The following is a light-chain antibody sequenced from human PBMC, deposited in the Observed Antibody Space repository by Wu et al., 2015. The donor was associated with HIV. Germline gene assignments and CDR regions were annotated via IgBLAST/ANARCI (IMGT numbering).Light chain of an antibody. CDR1: QSVSSSY. CDR3: QQYNNWPPLT. Sequence: EIVLTQSPDTLSLSPGERATLSCRASQSVSSSYLAWYQQKPGQAPRLLIYDASSRATGIPDRFSGSGSGTDFTLTISRLEPEDFAVYSCQQYNNWPPLTFGGGTKVEIK. CDR2: DAS. V-gene: IGKV3-20*01. J-gene: IGKJ4*01.